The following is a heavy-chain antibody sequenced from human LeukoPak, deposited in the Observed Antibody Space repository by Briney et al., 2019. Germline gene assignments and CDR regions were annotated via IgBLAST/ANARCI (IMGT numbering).Heavy chain of an antibody. CDR3: ARLRAAATSGMDV. CDR1: GYTFTSYG. Sequence: ASVEVFCKASGYTFTSYGISWVRQAPGQGLEWMGWISAYNGNTNYAQKLQGRVTMTTDTSTNTAYMELRSLRSDDTDVYYCARLRAAATSGMDVWGQGTTVTVSS. V-gene: IGHV1-18*01. J-gene: IGHJ6*02. CDR2: ISAYNGNT. D-gene: IGHD6-13*01.